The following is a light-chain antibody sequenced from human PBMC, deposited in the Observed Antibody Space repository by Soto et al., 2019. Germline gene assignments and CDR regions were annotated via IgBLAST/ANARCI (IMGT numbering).Light chain of an antibody. CDR2: GAS. V-gene: IGKV3-20*01. J-gene: IGKJ1*01. Sequence: EIVLTQSPGTLSLSPGERATLSCRASQSVSSTYLGWYQQKPGQAPRLLIYGASSRATGIPDRFSGSGSGTDFTLTISRLEPEDFAVYYCQQYGRSPMTFGQGTKVDIK. CDR1: QSVSSTY. CDR3: QQYGRSPMT.